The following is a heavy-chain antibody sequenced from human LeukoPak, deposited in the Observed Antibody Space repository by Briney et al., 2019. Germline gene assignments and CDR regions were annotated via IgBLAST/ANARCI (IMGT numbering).Heavy chain of an antibody. CDR2: IFYSGST. D-gene: IGHD3-10*01. V-gene: IGHV4-39*07. Sequence: NPSETLSLTCTVSSGSISTSNYYWGWVRQPPGKALEWIGNIFYSGSTYYSPSLKSRVTISVDTSKNQFSLKLSSVTAADTAVYYCAREGGLLWFGELSATDAFDIWGQGTMVTVSS. CDR1: SGSISTSNYY. J-gene: IGHJ3*02. CDR3: AREGGLLWFGELSATDAFDI.